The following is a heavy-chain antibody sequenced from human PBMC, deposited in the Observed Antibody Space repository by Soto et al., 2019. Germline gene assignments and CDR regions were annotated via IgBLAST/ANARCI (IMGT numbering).Heavy chain of an antibody. CDR3: AKDSPSTTTCFYDLDY. D-gene: IGHD2-2*01. Sequence: EVQLLESGGGLVQPGGSLRLSCTASGFTFSNYALSWVRQAPGKGLDWVSGISASGADTYYADSVKGRFSISRDNSKNTVFLQMNRLRAEDTAMYYCAKDSPSTTTCFYDLDYWGRGTLVTVSS. CDR1: GFTFSNYA. CDR2: ISASGADT. V-gene: IGHV3-23*01. J-gene: IGHJ4*02.